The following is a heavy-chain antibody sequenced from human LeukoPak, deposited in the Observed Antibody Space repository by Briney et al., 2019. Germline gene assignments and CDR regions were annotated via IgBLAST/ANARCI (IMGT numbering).Heavy chain of an antibody. CDR1: GFTFSSYG. J-gene: IGHJ4*02. CDR3: AKDHRLDSDNYFDY. D-gene: IGHD2-2*03. Sequence: GRSLRLSCAASGFTFSSYGMHWVRQAPGKGLEWVAVISYDGSNKYYADSVKGRFTISRDNSKNTLYLQMNSLRAEDTAVYYCAKDHRLDSDNYFDYWGQGTLVTVSS. CDR2: ISYDGSNK. V-gene: IGHV3-30*18.